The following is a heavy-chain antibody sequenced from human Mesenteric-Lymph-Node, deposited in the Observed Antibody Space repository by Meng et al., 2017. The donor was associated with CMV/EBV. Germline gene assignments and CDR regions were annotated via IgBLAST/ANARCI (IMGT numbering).Heavy chain of an antibody. D-gene: IGHD3-10*01. Sequence: FSISNSGMGVGWIPQPPGKALECLALIYWDDDTGYSPSLNSRRTITKDTSKNQVVLTMTNVDPVDTATYYCVHTYYYGSGSAPFDSWGQGTLVTVSS. CDR1: FSISNSGMG. V-gene: IGHV2-5*02. CDR3: VHTYYYGSGSAPFDS. J-gene: IGHJ4*02. CDR2: IYWDDDT.